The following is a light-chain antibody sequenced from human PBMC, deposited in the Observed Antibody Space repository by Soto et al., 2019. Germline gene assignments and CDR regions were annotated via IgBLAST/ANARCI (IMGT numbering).Light chain of an antibody. CDR1: QIVGSN. CDR2: DAS. J-gene: IGKJ3*01. CDR3: QQRSNGPLFT. Sequence: DIVLTQSPATLSLSPGERATLSCRASQIVGSNLAWYQQKPGQAPRLLIYDASNRATGIPAMFSGTGSGTDFTLTISSLEPEDFAVYYCQQRSNGPLFTFGPGTKVDIK. V-gene: IGKV3-11*01.